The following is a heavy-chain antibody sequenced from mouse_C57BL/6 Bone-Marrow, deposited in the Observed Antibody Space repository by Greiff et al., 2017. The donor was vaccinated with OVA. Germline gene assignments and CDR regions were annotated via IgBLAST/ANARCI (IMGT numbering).Heavy chain of an antibody. CDR3: ASYYLFAY. V-gene: IGHV5-6*01. J-gene: IGHJ3*01. CDR1: GFTFSSYG. CDR2: ISSGGSYT. Sequence: EVKLVESGGDLVKPGGSLKLFCAASGFTFSSYGMSWVRQTPDKRLEWVATISSGGSYTYYPDSVKGRFTISRDNAKNTLYLQMSSLKSEDTAMYYCASYYLFAYWGQGTLVTVSA. D-gene: IGHD1-1*01.